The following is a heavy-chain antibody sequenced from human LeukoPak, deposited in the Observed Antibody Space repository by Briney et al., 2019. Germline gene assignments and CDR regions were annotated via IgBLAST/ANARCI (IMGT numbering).Heavy chain of an antibody. CDR1: GYTFTSYY. CDR2: INPSGGST. J-gene: IGHJ6*02. V-gene: IGHV1-46*03. CDR3: ARMVRGDGYGMDV. D-gene: IGHD3-10*01. Sequence: ASVKVSCKASGYTFTSYYMHWVRQAPGQGLVCMGIINPSGGSTSYAQKFQGRVTMTRDTSTSTVYMELSSLRSEDTAVYYCARMVRGDGYGMDVWGQGTTVTVSS.